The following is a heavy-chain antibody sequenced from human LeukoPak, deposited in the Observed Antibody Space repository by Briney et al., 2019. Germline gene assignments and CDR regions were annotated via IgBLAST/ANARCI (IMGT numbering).Heavy chain of an antibody. CDR3: AIRGYQLRYHDAFDI. CDR1: GYTFTSYG. CDR2: ISAYNGNT. D-gene: IGHD2-2*01. J-gene: IGHJ3*02. V-gene: IGHV1-18*01. Sequence: ASVKVSCKGSGYTFTSYGISWVRQAPGQGLEWMGWISAYNGNTNYAQKLQGRVTMTTDTSTSTAYMELRSLRSDDTAVYYCAIRGYQLRYHDAFDIWGQGTMVTVSS.